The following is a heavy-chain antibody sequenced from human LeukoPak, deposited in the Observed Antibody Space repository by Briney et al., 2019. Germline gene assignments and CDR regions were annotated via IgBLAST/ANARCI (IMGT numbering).Heavy chain of an antibody. J-gene: IGHJ4*02. CDR3: ARLFAVAVAGTEGRNDY. CDR2: ISGSGGST. D-gene: IGHD6-19*01. CDR1: GFTFSSYA. V-gene: IGHV3-23*01. Sequence: PGGSLRLSCAASGFTFSSYAMSWVRQAPGKGLEWVSAISGSGGSTYYADSVKGRFTISRDNSKNTLYLQMNSLRAEDTAVYYCARLFAVAVAGTEGRNDYWGQGTLVTVSS.